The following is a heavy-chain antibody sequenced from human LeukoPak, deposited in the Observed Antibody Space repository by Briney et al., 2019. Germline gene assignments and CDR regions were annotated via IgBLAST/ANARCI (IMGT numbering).Heavy chain of an antibody. J-gene: IGHJ6*02. Sequence: PSETLSLTCTVSGGSISSYYWSWIRQPPGKGLEWIGYIYYSGSTNYNPSLKSRVTISVDTSKNQFSLKLSSVTAADTAVYYCARDDGGGSYYGNYYGMDVWGQGTTVTVSS. D-gene: IGHD1-26*01. CDR1: GGSISSYY. CDR2: IYYSGST. CDR3: ARDDGGGSYYGNYYGMDV. V-gene: IGHV4-59*01.